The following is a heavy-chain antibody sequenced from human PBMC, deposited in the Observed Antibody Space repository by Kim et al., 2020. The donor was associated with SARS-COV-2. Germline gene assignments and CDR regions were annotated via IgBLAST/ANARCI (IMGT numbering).Heavy chain of an antibody. CDR3: ARDDRLVNFGY. V-gene: IGHV7-4-1*02. CDR2: INPNTGNP. Sequence: ASVKVSCKGSGYTFSGYSINWVRQAPGQGLEWMGWINPNTGNPTYAQGFTGRFVFSVDTSVNTVYLQISSLKAEDTAVYYCARDDRLVNFGYWGQGTLVTVSS. D-gene: IGHD6-19*01. J-gene: IGHJ4*02. CDR1: GYTFSGYS.